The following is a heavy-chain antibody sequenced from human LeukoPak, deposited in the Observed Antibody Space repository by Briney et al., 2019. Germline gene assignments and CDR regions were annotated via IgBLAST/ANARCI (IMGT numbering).Heavy chain of an antibody. V-gene: IGHV4-59*01. Sequence: SETLSLTCTVSGDSISSNYWSWIRQPPGQGLEWIGNIYNSGSTKYNPSLKSRVTISVDTSKNLFSLKLTSVTAAGTAVYYCATCGDEFGDYGFTSWGQGTLVTVSS. CDR2: IYNSGST. CDR3: ATCGDEFGDYGFTS. D-gene: IGHD4-17*01. J-gene: IGHJ5*02. CDR1: GDSISSNY.